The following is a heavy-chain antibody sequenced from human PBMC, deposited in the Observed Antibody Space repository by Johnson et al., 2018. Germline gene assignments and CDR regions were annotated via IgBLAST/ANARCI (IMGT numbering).Heavy chain of an antibody. V-gene: IGHV3-33*01. J-gene: IGHJ3*01. D-gene: IGHD1-7*01. CDR2: VWNDGSKQ. CDR3: AREDWNYGRGTLDM. Sequence: QVQLVESGGGVVQPGRSLRLSCAASGFVFSTYGMNWVRQAPDKGLEWVALVWNDGSKQYYADSVKGRFTISRDNSKSTLFLQMDSLRGEDTAVYYCAREDWNYGRGTLDMWGQGTMVAVSS. CDR1: GFVFSTYG.